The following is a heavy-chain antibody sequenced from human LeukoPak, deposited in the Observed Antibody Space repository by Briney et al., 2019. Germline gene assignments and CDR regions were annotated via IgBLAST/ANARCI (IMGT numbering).Heavy chain of an antibody. CDR3: ARGRRIVATIGNWFDP. D-gene: IGHD5-12*01. Sequence: ASVKVSCKASGYTFTGYRMHWVRQAPGQGLEWMGWISAYNGNTNYAQNLQGRVTMTTDTSTSTAYMELRSLRSDDTAVYYCARGRRIVATIGNWFDPWGQGTLVTVSS. V-gene: IGHV1-18*04. CDR1: GYTFTGYR. J-gene: IGHJ5*02. CDR2: ISAYNGNT.